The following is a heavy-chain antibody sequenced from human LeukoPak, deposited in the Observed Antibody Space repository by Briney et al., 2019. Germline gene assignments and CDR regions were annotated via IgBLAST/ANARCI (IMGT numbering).Heavy chain of an antibody. Sequence: GESLRLSCAASGFTLSSYWMSWVRQAPGKGLEWVANIKEDGSEKYYVDSVKGRFTISRDNAKNSLYLQMNSLRAEDTAVYYCARRPGWFDPWGQGTLVTVSS. CDR1: GFTLSSYW. CDR3: ARRPGWFDP. CDR2: IKEDGSEK. J-gene: IGHJ5*02. V-gene: IGHV3-7*01.